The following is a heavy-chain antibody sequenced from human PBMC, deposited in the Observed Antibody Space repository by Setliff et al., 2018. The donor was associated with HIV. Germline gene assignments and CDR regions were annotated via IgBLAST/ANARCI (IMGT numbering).Heavy chain of an antibody. CDR3: ARPGSSSYYYAMDV. CDR2: IYNAGRI. CDR1: GGSISSHY. J-gene: IGHJ6*02. V-gene: IGHV4-59*11. D-gene: IGHD3-10*01. Sequence: LSLTCSFSGGSISSHYWSWIRQTPGKGLEWIGTIYNAGRISYNPSLRSRVTFSVDTSKNQFSLNLRSVTAADTAVYYCARPGSSSYYYAMDVWGQGTTVTVSS.